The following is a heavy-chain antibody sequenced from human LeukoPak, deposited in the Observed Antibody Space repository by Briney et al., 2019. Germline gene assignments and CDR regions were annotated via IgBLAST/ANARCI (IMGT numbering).Heavy chain of an antibody. CDR2: IYYSGST. CDR3: ARGRAYYDFWSGCLSGSMDV. V-gene: IGHV4-59*01. J-gene: IGHJ6*03. D-gene: IGHD3-3*01. Sequence: SETLSLTCTVSGGSISSYYWSWIRQPPGKGLEWIGYIYYSGSTNYNPSLKSRVTISVDTSKNQFSLKLSSVTAADTAVYYCARGRAYYDFWSGCLSGSMDVWGKGTTVTVSS. CDR1: GGSISSYY.